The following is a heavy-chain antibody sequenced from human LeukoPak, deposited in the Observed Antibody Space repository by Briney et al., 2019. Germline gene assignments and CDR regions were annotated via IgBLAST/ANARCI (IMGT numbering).Heavy chain of an antibody. Sequence: ASVKVSCKASGYTFTGYYMHWVRQPPGQGLEWMGRINPNSGGTNYAQKFQGRVTMTRDTSISTAYMELSRLRSDDTAVYYCARRFIAAAGKYYFDYWGQGTLVTVSS. CDR3: ARRFIAAAGKYYFDY. V-gene: IGHV1-2*06. J-gene: IGHJ4*02. D-gene: IGHD6-13*01. CDR1: GYTFTGYY. CDR2: INPNSGGT.